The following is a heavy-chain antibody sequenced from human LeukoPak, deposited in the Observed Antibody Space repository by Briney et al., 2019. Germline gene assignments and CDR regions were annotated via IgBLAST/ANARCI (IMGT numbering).Heavy chain of an antibody. Sequence: GGSLRLSCAASGFTFSDYWMHWVRQVPGKGLLWVSRISSDGSHPNYADSVKGRFTISRDNSKNTLYLQMNSLRAEDTAVYYCARAGSRGEQQLAADYWGQGTLVTVSS. D-gene: IGHD6-13*01. CDR3: ARAGSRGEQQLAADY. V-gene: IGHV3-74*01. CDR1: GFTFSDYW. CDR2: ISSDGSHP. J-gene: IGHJ4*02.